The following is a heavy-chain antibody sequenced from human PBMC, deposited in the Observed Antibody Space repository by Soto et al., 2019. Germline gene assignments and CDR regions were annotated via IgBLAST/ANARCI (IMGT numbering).Heavy chain of an antibody. CDR3: ARAPGSFGSRGDY. V-gene: IGHV1-3*01. CDR2: INAGNANT. Sequence: VKVSCKASGYTFANYAIHWVRQAPGQRLEWMGYINAGNANTKYSQKFQDRVTITRDTSASTAYMELSSLRSEDTAVYYCARAPGSFGSRGDYWGQGTLVTVSS. D-gene: IGHD3-10*01. J-gene: IGHJ4*02. CDR1: GYTFANYA.